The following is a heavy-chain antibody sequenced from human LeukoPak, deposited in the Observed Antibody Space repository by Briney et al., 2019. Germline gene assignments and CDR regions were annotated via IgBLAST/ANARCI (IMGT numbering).Heavy chain of an antibody. CDR2: IKGKTAGGTT. CDR3: TYYYDSSGSHPTRNFDY. CDR1: GFTLSNAW. Sequence: GGSLRLSCAASGFTLSNAWMSWVRQAPGKGLEWVGRIKGKTAGGTTDFAAPVKGRFTISRDDSKNTLHLEMNSLKTEDTAVYYCTYYYDSSGSHPTRNFDYWGQGTLVTVSS. J-gene: IGHJ4*02. D-gene: IGHD3-22*01. V-gene: IGHV3-15*01.